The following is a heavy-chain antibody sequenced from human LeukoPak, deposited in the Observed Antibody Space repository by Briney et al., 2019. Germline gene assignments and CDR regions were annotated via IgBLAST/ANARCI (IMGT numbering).Heavy chain of an antibody. CDR1: GGSISSGGYY. J-gene: IGHJ4*02. CDR3: ARFIAGVAGRDYFDY. Sequence: PSETLSLTCTVSGGSISSGGYYWSWIRQPPGKGLEWIGYIYHSGSTYYNPSLKSRVTISVDTSKNQFSLKLSSVTAADTAVYYCARFIAGVAGRDYFDYWGQGTLVTVSS. D-gene: IGHD6-19*01. V-gene: IGHV4-30-2*01. CDR2: IYHSGST.